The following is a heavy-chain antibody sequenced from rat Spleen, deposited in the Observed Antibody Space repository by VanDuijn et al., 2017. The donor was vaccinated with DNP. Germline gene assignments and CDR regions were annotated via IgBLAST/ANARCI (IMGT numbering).Heavy chain of an antibody. CDR2: ISYEGSRT. Sequence: EVQLVESGGGLVQPGRSLKLSCAASGFTFSDYYMAWVRQAPTRGLEWVASISYEGSRTYYGDSVQGRFTISRDNAKSTRCLQMDSLKSEDTGTDYCARGDYRYNRYAMDDWGQGTSVTVSS. J-gene: IGHJ4*01. D-gene: IGHD1-4*01. CDR3: ARGDYRYNRYAMDD. CDR1: GFTFSDYY. V-gene: IGHV5-22*01.